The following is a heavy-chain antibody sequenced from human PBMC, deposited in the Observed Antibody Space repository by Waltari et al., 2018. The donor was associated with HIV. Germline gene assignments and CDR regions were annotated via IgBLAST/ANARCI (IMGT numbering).Heavy chain of an antibody. CDR2: ISSGSSNI. V-gene: IGHV3-48*04. Sequence: GGGLIQPGGSLRLSCAASGFSFSDYSMNWVRQAPGKGLEWLSYISSGSSNIYYADSVKGRFTISRDNAKTSLYLQMNSLRAEDTAVYYCARVGDRTYAMDVWGQGTTVTVSS. CDR3: ARVGDRTYAMDV. D-gene: IGHD2-21*02. CDR1: GFSFSDYS. J-gene: IGHJ6*02.